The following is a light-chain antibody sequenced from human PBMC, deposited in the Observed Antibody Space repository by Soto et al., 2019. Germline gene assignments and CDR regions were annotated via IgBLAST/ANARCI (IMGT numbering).Light chain of an antibody. CDR1: QSVSST. CDR2: GAS. CDR3: QHYNNWPWT. J-gene: IGKJ1*01. Sequence: MVITQSPSTLSVSPGERATLSFRASQSVSSTLAWYQQTPGQAPRLLIYGASTRATGVPARFSGSGSGTEFTLTISSLQSEDIAVYSCQHYNNWPWTFGQG. V-gene: IGKV3-15*01.